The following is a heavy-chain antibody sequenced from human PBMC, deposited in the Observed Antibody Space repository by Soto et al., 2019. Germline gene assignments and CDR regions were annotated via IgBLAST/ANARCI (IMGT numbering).Heavy chain of an antibody. Sequence: TSETLSLTCTVSGGSISSSSYYWGWIRRPPGNGLEWIGSIYYSGSTYYNPSLKSRVTISVDTSKNQFSLKLSSVTAADTAVYYCATSNWFDPWGQGTLVTVSS. CDR2: IYYSGST. CDR3: ATSNWFDP. J-gene: IGHJ5*02. CDR1: GGSISSSSYY. V-gene: IGHV4-39*01.